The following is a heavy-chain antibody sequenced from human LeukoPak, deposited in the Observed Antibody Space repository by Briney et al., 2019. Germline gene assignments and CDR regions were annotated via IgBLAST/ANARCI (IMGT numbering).Heavy chain of an antibody. CDR2: IDPSGSYT. CDR3: ARRSGNYYGVDY. J-gene: IGHJ4*02. Sequence: GESLRISCNGSGYXFTSFWISWVRQMPGEGLEGVGRIDPSGSYTNYSPSFQGHVTISADKSINTAYLQWSSLKASDTAMYYCARRSGNYYGVDYWGEGTLVTVSS. CDR1: GYXFTSFW. V-gene: IGHV5-10-1*01. D-gene: IGHD1-26*01.